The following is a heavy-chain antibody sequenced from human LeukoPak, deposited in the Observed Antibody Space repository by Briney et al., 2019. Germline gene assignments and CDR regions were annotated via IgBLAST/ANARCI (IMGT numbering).Heavy chain of an antibody. Sequence: SETLSLTCTVSGGSLSSSGHWWVWIRQPPGKGLEWIGSIHYSGKVYYNPSLKSRVTTSVDTSTDQFSLRLSSATAADTAIYYCARQSGDQSSAWYFDAWGQGTLVTVSS. CDR2: IHYSGKV. J-gene: IGHJ4*02. CDR3: ARQSGDQSSAWYFDA. D-gene: IGHD6-19*01. CDR1: GGSLSSSGHW. V-gene: IGHV4-39*01.